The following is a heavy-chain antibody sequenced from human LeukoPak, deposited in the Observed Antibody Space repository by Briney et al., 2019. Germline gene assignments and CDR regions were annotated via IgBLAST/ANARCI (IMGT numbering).Heavy chain of an antibody. CDR1: GLTFSSYA. CDR3: ARRTLSSSRGAFDI. D-gene: IGHD6-13*01. Sequence: GGSLRLSCAASGLTFSSYAMNWVRQAPGKGLEWVSYISSSGSTIYYVDSVKGRFTISRDNAKNSLYLQMNSLRAEDTAVYYCARRTLSSSRGAFDIWGQGTMVTVSS. J-gene: IGHJ3*02. V-gene: IGHV3-48*04. CDR2: ISSSGSTI.